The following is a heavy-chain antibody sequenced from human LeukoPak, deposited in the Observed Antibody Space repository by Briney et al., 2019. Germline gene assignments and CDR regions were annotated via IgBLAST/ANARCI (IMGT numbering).Heavy chain of an antibody. CDR1: GFTFSSYA. Sequence: PGGSLRLSCAASGFTFSSYAMSWVRQAPGKGLEWVSAISGSGGSTYYADSVKGRFTISRDNSKNSLFVQMNSLRAEDTAVYFCAKSRSGSASWALQIFDNWGQGTLVTVSS. D-gene: IGHD2-2*01. V-gene: IGHV3-23*01. CDR3: AKSRSGSASWALQIFDN. CDR2: ISGSGGST. J-gene: IGHJ4*02.